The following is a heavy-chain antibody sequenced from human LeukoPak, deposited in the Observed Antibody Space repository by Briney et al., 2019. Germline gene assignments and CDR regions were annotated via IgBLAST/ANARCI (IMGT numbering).Heavy chain of an antibody. V-gene: IGHV4-34*01. Sequence: SETLSLTCAIYGASFSGYYWNWIRRPPGKGLEWIGSIRYSGSTYYNPSLKSRVTISVDTSKNQFSLNLSSLTAADTAVYYCATSDTVSTYNWFDPWGQGTLVTVS. CDR1: GASFSGYY. J-gene: IGHJ5*02. CDR2: IRYSGST. CDR3: ATSDTVSTYNWFDP. D-gene: IGHD5/OR15-5a*01.